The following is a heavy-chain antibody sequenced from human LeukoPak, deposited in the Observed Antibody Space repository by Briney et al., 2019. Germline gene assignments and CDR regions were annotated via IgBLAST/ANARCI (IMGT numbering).Heavy chain of an antibody. V-gene: IGHV4-59*01. CDR3: ARSFTGPNYYYYMDV. J-gene: IGHJ6*03. D-gene: IGHD1-14*01. CDR2: IYYSGST. Sequence: SETLSLTCTVSGDSISSYYWSWIRQPPGKGLEWIGYIYYSGSTNYNPSLKSRVTISVDTSKNQFSLKLSSVTAADTAVYYCARSFTGPNYYYYMDVWGKGTTVTISS. CDR1: GDSISSYY.